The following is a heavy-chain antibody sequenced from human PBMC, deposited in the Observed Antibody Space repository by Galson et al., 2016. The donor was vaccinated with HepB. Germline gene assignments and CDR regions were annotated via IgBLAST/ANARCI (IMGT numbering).Heavy chain of an antibody. CDR2: IKSKNDAETT. J-gene: IGHJ4*02. V-gene: IGHV3-15*01. D-gene: IGHD1-14*01. CDR1: GFSFNTAW. Sequence: SLRLSCAASGFSFNTAWMSWVRQVPGKGLEWVGRIKSKNDAETTDYAAPVKGRFTISRDDSNKTLYLHLHSLKTEDTAMDYCTTDEPRDYWGQGILVTVSS. CDR3: TTDEPRDY.